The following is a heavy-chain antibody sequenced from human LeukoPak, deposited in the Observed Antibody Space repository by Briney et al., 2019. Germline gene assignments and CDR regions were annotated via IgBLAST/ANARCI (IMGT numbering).Heavy chain of an antibody. D-gene: IGHD7-27*01. CDR1: GGSISSGGYY. V-gene: IGHV4-31*03. CDR2: IYYSGST. CDR3: ARPTLGITRALDY. Sequence: PSETLSLTCTVSGGSISSGGYYWSWIRQHPGKGLEWIGYIYYSGSTYYNPSLKSRVTISVDTSKNQFSLKLSSVTAADTAVYYCARPTLGITRALDYWGQGTLVTVSS. J-gene: IGHJ4*02.